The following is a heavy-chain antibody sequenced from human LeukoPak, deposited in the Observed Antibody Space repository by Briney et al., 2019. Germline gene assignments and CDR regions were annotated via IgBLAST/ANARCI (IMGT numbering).Heavy chain of an antibody. CDR3: ARAIWFGDRSFDY. CDR2: INHSGST. Sequence: SETLSLTCAVYGGSFSGYYWSWIRQPPGKGLEWIGEINHSGSTNYNPSLKSRVTISVDTSKNQFSLKLSSVTAADTAVYYCARAIWFGDRSFDYWGQGTLVTVSS. J-gene: IGHJ4*02. D-gene: IGHD3-10*01. CDR1: GGSFSGYY. V-gene: IGHV4-34*01.